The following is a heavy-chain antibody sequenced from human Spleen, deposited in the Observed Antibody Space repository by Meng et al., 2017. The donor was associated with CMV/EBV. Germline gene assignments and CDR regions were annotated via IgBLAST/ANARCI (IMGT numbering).Heavy chain of an antibody. CDR2: IYHSGST. Sequence: CAVSGASISSSHGWSWVRQPPGKGLEWLGEIYHSGSTNYNPSLKSRVTISVDKSKNQFSLKLSSVAAADTAVYYCARDLSGKKSPDYWGQGTLVTVSS. V-gene: IGHV4-4*02. CDR3: ARDLSGKKSPDY. CDR1: GASISSSHG. D-gene: IGHD6-25*01. J-gene: IGHJ4*02.